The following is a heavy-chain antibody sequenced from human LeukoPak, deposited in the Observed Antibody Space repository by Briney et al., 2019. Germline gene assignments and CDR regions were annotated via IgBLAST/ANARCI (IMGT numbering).Heavy chain of an antibody. CDR1: GGSISRGGYC. V-gene: IGHV4-31*03. Sequence: PSETLSLTCTVSGGSISRGGYCWSWIRQHPGKGLEWLGYIYYSGSTYYNPSLRSRVTISVDTSKNQFSLKLSSVTAADTAVYYCARTGDAGPYGWYFDLWGRGTLVTVSS. CDR3: ARTGDAGPYGWYFDL. CDR2: IYYSGST. J-gene: IGHJ2*01. D-gene: IGHD4-17*01.